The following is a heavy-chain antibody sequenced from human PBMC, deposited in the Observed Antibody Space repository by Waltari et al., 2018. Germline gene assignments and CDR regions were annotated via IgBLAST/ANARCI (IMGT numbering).Heavy chain of an antibody. CDR2: INHSGST. Sequence: QVQLQQWGAGLLKPSETLSLTCAVYGGSFSGYYWSWIRQPPGKGLEWIGEINHSGSTNSNPSLKSRVTISVDTSKNQFSLKLSSVTAADTAVYYCARRNRVDTAMVTWYFDYWGQGTLVTVSS. CDR1: GGSFSGYY. D-gene: IGHD5-18*01. J-gene: IGHJ4*02. CDR3: ARRNRVDTAMVTWYFDY. V-gene: IGHV4-34*01.